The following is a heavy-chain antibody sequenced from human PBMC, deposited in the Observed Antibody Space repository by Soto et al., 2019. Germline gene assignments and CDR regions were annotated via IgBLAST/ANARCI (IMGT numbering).Heavy chain of an antibody. CDR3: ARDRDIVATRDAFDI. Sequence: GASVKVSCKASGYTFTTYAIHWVRQAPGQRLEWMGWINAVNGNTKNSQKFQGRVTITRDTSASTAYMELSSLRFEDTAVYYCARDRDIVATRDAFDIWGQGTMVTVSS. D-gene: IGHD5-12*01. CDR2: INAVNGNT. V-gene: IGHV1-3*01. J-gene: IGHJ3*02. CDR1: GYTFTTYA.